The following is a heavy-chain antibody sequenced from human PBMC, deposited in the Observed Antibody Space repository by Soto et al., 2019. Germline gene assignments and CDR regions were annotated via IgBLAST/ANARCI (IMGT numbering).Heavy chain of an antibody. Sequence: EVQLLESGGGFVQPGGSLRLSCAASGFTFSDYAMTWVRQAPGKGLEWVSAITSSGSSTYYAESVKGRFNISRDNSKSTLYLQMSSLRAEDTATYYCAKGAEGYVVSSLDYWGQGTLVTVSS. CDR2: ITSSGSST. V-gene: IGHV3-23*01. CDR3: AKGAEGYVVSSLDY. CDR1: GFTFSDYA. D-gene: IGHD5-12*01. J-gene: IGHJ4*02.